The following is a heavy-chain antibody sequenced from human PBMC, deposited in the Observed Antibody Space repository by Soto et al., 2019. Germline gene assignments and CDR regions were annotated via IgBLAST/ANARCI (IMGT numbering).Heavy chain of an antibody. V-gene: IGHV3-23*01. CDR2: ISGSGGST. CDR3: AKHPRVTTYYYYYYMDV. Sequence: GGSLRLSCAASGFTFSSYAMSWVRQAPGKGLEWVSAISGSGGSTYYADSVKGRFTISRDNSKNTLYLQMNSLRAEDTAVYYCAKHPRVTTYYYYYYMDVWGKGTTVTVSS. J-gene: IGHJ6*03. CDR1: GFTFSSYA. D-gene: IGHD4-4*01.